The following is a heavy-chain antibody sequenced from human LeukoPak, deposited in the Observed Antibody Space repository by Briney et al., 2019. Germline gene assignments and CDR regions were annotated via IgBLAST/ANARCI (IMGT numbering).Heavy chain of an antibody. CDR1: GYTFTGYY. Sequence: ASVKVSCKASGYTFTGYYMHWVRQAPGQGLEWMGWINPNSGGTNYAQKFQGRVTMTRDTSISTAYMELSRLRSDDTAVYYCARVRVVVTAIPFDIWGQGTMVTVSS. J-gene: IGHJ3*02. D-gene: IGHD2-21*02. CDR3: ARVRVVVTAIPFDI. CDR2: INPNSGGT. V-gene: IGHV1-2*02.